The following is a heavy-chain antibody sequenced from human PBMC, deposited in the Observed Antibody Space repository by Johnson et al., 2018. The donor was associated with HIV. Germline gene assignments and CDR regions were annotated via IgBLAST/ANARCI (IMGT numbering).Heavy chain of an antibody. CDR3: ASVDTAMVDTFDI. CDR1: GFTFSTYA. V-gene: IGHV3-30-3*01. J-gene: IGHJ3*02. Sequence: VQLVESGGGLVQPGRSLRLSCAASGFTFSTYAMHWVRQAPGKGLEWVAVISYDGSTRYYADSVKGRFTISRDNSKNTLYLQINNLRAEDPAVYYCASVDTAMVDTFDIWGQGTMVTVSS. D-gene: IGHD5-18*01. CDR2: ISYDGSTR.